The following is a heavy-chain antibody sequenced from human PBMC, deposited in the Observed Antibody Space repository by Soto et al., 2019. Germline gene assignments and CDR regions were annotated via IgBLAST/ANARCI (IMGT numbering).Heavy chain of an antibody. J-gene: IGHJ4*02. CDR1: GFTFSSYA. D-gene: IGHD1-7*01. CDR3: AKEARDWKYVRVFDY. Sequence: GSLRLSCAASGFTFSSYAMSWVRQPPGKGLEWVSGLTGSGGETYYADSVKGRFTISRDNSKNTLYLQMISLSAEDTAVYYCAKEARDWKYVRVFDYWGQGALVTVSS. V-gene: IGHV3-23*01. CDR2: LTGSGGET.